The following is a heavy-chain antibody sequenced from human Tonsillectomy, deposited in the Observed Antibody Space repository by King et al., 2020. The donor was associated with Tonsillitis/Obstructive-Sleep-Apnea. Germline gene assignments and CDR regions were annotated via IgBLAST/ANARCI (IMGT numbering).Heavy chain of an antibody. CDR2: IYPGDSDT. Sequence: VQLVESGAEVKKPGESLKISCKASGYSFTTYWSGWARQMPGIGLEWMGIIYPGDSDTKYSPSFQGQVTISADKSINTAYLQWSTLKASDTAIYFCARLVVPAARGYYFDYWGQGTLVTVSS. CDR3: ARLVVPAARGYYFDY. V-gene: IGHV5-51*01. CDR1: GYSFTTYW. D-gene: IGHD2-2*01. J-gene: IGHJ4*02.